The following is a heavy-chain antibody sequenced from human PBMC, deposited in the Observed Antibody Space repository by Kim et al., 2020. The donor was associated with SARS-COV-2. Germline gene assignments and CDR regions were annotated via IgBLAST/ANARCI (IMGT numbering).Heavy chain of an antibody. CDR2: IGGSGGDT. D-gene: IGHD7-27*01. CDR3: AKGRDPNWGRHLDY. V-gene: IGHV3-23*01. CDR1: GFTFSSYG. Sequence: GGSLRLSCAASGFTFSSYGMGWVRQAPGKGLQWVSTIGGSGGDTHYADSVKGRFSISRDNSMNTLYLQMNSLRDDDTAVYYCAKGRDPNWGRHLDYWGQGTLVTVSS. J-gene: IGHJ4*02.